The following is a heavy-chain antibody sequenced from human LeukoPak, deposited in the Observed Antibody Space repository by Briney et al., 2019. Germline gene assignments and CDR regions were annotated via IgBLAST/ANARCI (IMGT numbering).Heavy chain of an antibody. D-gene: IGHD3-22*01. CDR1: GFTFSSYA. Sequence: GGSLRLSCAASGFTFSSYALSWVRQAPGKGLEWVSAISGSGGGTYYADSVKGRFTISRDNSKDTLYLQMNSLRAEDTAVYYCAKLTMIVVARFDYWGQGTLVTVSS. V-gene: IGHV3-23*01. CDR2: ISGSGGGT. J-gene: IGHJ4*02. CDR3: AKLTMIVVARFDY.